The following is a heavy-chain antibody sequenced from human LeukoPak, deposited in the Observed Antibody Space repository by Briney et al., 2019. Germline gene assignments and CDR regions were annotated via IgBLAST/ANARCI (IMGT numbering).Heavy chain of an antibody. CDR1: GCTFSSYW. V-gene: IGHV3-7*01. CDR2: IKQDRSEN. J-gene: IGHJ6*03. D-gene: IGHD2-2*01. CDR3: AREYQPLLYYMDV. Sequence: GGSLRLSCAASGCTFSSYWRSWVRRAPARGLEWVPHIKQDRSENYCVDSMKGRFTISRDNAKNSLYLQMNSLRAEDTAVYYCAREYQPLLYYMDVWGKGTTVTVS.